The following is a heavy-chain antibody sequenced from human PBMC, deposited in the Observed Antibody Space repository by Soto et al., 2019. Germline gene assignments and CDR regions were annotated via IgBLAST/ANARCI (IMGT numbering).Heavy chain of an antibody. V-gene: IGHV1-24*01. CDR2: FDPEDGET. D-gene: IGHD7-27*01. Sequence: ASVKVSCKVSGYTLTELSMHWVRQAPGKGLEWMGGFDPEDGETIYAQKFQDRVAISRDTSASTAYMELTSLRSEDTAVYYCARDTGDGTFDFWGQGTLVTVSS. CDR3: ARDTGDGTFDF. CDR1: GYTLTELS. J-gene: IGHJ4*02.